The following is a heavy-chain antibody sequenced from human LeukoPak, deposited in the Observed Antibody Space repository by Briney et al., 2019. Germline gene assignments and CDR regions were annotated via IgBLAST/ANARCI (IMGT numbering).Heavy chain of an antibody. J-gene: IGHJ6*02. CDR3: AKVFRLSRSAGGYYGMDV. D-gene: IGHD3-10*01. Sequence: PGGSLRLSCAASGFTFSSYGMHWVRQAPGKGLEWVAVISYDGSNKYYADSVKGRFTISRDNSKNTLYLQTNSLRAEDTAVYYCAKVFRLSRSAGGYYGMDVWGQGTTVTVSS. CDR2: ISYDGSNK. V-gene: IGHV3-30*18. CDR1: GFTFSSYG.